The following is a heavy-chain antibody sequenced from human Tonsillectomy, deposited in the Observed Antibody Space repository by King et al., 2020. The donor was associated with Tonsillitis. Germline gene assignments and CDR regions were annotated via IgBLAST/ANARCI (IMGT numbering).Heavy chain of an antibody. V-gene: IGHV3-23*04. CDR2: ISGSGGST. J-gene: IGHJ1*01. Sequence: VQLVESGGGLVQPGGSLRLSCAASGFTFSSYAMSWVRQAPGKGLEWVSAISGSGGSTYYADSVKGRFTISRDNSKNTLYLQMNSLRAEDTAVYYCAKGEVKYLYDYGGNSGYFQHWGQGTLVTVSS. D-gene: IGHD4-23*01. CDR1: GFTFSSYA. CDR3: AKGEVKYLYDYGGNSGYFQH.